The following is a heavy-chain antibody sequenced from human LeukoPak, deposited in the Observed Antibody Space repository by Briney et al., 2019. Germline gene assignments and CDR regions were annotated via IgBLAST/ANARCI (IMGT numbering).Heavy chain of an antibody. V-gene: IGHV4-39*07. CDR1: GGSISSSSYY. CDR3: ARGRYYFDY. CDR2: IYYSGST. J-gene: IGHJ4*02. Sequence: SETLSLTCTVSGGSISSSSYYWGWIRQPPGKGLEWIGSIYYSGSTCYNPSLKSRVTISVDTSKNQFSLKLSSVTAADTAVYYCARGRYYFDYWGQGTLVTVSS.